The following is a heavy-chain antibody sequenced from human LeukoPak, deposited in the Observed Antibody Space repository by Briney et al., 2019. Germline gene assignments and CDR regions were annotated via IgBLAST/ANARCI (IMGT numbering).Heavy chain of an antibody. CDR3: ARLRVRGHFDY. Sequence: SETLSLTCAVYGGSFSGYYWSWIRQPPGKGLEWIGEINHSGSTNYNPSLKSRVTISVDTSKNQFSLKLSSVTAADTAVYYCARLRVRGHFDYWGQGTLVTVSS. CDR2: INHSGST. J-gene: IGHJ4*02. CDR1: GGSFSGYY. D-gene: IGHD3-10*01. V-gene: IGHV4-34*01.